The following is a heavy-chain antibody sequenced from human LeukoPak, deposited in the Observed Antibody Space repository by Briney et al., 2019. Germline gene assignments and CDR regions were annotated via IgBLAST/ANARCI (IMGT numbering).Heavy chain of an antibody. Sequence: SETLSLTCTVSGGSISSYYWSWIRQPAGKGLEWIGCIYTSGSTNYNPSLKSRVTMSVDTSKNQFSLKLSSVTAADTAVYYCARDQYYYDSSGYGGLYYFDYWGQGTLVTVSS. CDR3: ARDQYYYDSSGYGGLYYFDY. J-gene: IGHJ4*02. CDR1: GGSISSYY. CDR2: IYTSGST. D-gene: IGHD3-22*01. V-gene: IGHV4-4*07.